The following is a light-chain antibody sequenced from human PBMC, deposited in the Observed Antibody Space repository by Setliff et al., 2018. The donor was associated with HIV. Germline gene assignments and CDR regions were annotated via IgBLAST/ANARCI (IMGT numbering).Light chain of an antibody. J-gene: IGLJ1*01. V-gene: IGLV1-40*01. CDR2: VNK. Sequence: QSVLTQPPSVSGAPGQTVTISCTGSSSNIGAGYDVHWYQQLPGTAPKLLVFVNKRRPSGVPDRFSGSKSGTSAFLAITGLQPDDEADYYCQSYDRSLSGYVFGTGTRSPS. CDR3: QSYDRSLSGYV. CDR1: SSNIGAGYD.